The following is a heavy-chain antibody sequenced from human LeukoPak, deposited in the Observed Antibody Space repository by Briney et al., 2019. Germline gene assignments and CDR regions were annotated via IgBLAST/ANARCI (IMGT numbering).Heavy chain of an antibody. Sequence: PAGSVRLSCSASRFTCSSYARSWVGQGPGRGLKGGSTLSGSGGSTYYADSVKGRFTISRDNSKTTLYLQMNSPTAEDTAVYSCAKDQVAGPTSHFFHYWGQGTPVTASS. V-gene: IGHV3-23*01. CDR1: RFTCSSYA. CDR3: AKDQVAGPTSHFFHY. CDR2: LSGSGGST. J-gene: IGHJ4*02. D-gene: IGHD6-19*01.